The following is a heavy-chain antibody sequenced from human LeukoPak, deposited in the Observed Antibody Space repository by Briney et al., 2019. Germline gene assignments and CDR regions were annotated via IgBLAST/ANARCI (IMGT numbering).Heavy chain of an antibody. D-gene: IGHD5-12*01. Sequence: ASVKVSCKASGYTFTSYYMHWVRQAPGKGLEWMGGFDPEDGETIYAQKFQGRVTMTEDTSTDTAYMELSSLRSEDTAVYYCATARRRLWLRLEPFDYWGQGTLVTVSS. CDR1: GYTFTSYY. J-gene: IGHJ4*02. CDR3: ATARRRLWLRLEPFDY. CDR2: FDPEDGET. V-gene: IGHV1-24*01.